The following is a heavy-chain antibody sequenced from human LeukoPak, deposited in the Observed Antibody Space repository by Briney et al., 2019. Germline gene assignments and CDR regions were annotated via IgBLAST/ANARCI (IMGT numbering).Heavy chain of an antibody. CDR3: AREPTTVTMFDY. V-gene: IGHV4-34*01. CDR2: INHSGST. CDR1: GGSFSGYY. J-gene: IGHJ4*02. D-gene: IGHD4-17*01. Sequence: SETLSLTCAVYGGSFSGYYWSWIRQPPGKGLEWIGEINHSGSTNYNPSLKSRVIISVDTSKNQFSLKLSSVTAADTAVYYCAREPTTVTMFDYWGQGTLVTVSS.